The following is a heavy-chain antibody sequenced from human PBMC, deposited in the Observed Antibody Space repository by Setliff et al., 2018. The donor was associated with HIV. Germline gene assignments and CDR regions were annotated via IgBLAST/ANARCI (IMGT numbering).Heavy chain of an antibody. V-gene: IGHV3-23*01. CDR3: ARDEPTGGIDY. CDR1: GFTFSYHA. D-gene: IGHD3-16*01. Sequence: GGSLRLSCAASGFTFSYHAMTWVRQAPGKGLEWVSGISGSGDSTYYAASVKGRFIISRDNSKDILSLQMNSVRAEDTAVYYCARDEPTGGIDYWGQGTLVTVSS. J-gene: IGHJ4*02. CDR2: ISGSGDST.